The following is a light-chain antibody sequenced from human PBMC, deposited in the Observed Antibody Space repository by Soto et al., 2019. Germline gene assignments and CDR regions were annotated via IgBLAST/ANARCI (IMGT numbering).Light chain of an antibody. CDR2: GAS. CDR1: QSVSSSY. J-gene: IGKJ1*01. CDR3: QQYGSSPRT. Sequence: EIVLTQSPGTLSLSPGERATLSCMASQSVSSSYLAWYQQKPGQAPRLLIYGASSRATGIPDRFSGSGSGTDFTLTISRLEPDDFAVYYCQQYGSSPRTFGQGTKVEIK. V-gene: IGKV3-20*01.